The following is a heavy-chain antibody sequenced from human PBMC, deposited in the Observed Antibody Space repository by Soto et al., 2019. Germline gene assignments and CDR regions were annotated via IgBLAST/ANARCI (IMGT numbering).Heavy chain of an antibody. Sequence: ASVKVSCKASGYTFTGYYMHWVRQAPGQGLEWMGWINPNSGGTNYAQKFQGRVTMTRDTSISTAYMELSRLRSDDTAVYYCARSEYSYGYPGAFDIWGQGTMVTVS. CDR3: ARSEYSYGYPGAFDI. V-gene: IGHV1-2*02. CDR2: INPNSGGT. D-gene: IGHD5-18*01. CDR1: GYTFTGYY. J-gene: IGHJ3*02.